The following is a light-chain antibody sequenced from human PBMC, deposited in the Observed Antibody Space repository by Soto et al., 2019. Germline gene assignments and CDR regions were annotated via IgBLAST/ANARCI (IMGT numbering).Light chain of an antibody. CDR1: SSDVGGYNY. J-gene: IGLJ3*02. V-gene: IGLV2-14*01. CDR2: EVT. CDR3: SSYTSSSTGV. Sequence: QSALTQPASVSGSPGQSITISCTGTSSDVGGYNYVSWYQQHPGKVPKLKICEVTNRPPGVSNRFSGSKSGNTASLTISGLQTEDEADYYCSSYTSSSTGVFGGGTKLTVL.